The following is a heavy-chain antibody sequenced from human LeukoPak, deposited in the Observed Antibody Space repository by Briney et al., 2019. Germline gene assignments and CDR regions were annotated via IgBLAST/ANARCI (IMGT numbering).Heavy chain of an antibody. J-gene: IGHJ5*02. CDR1: GGSISNSSYY. D-gene: IGHD2-15*01. V-gene: IGHV4-39*07. Sequence: SETLSLTCSVSGGSISNSSYYWGWIRQPPGKGLGWIGSIYYSGSTYYKMSLKGRVTISTDTSKNQFSLRMSSVTAADTAFYYCAREVGYCSGGSCYSGNWFDPWGQGTLVTVSS. CDR3: AREVGYCSGGSCYSGNWFDP. CDR2: IYYSGST.